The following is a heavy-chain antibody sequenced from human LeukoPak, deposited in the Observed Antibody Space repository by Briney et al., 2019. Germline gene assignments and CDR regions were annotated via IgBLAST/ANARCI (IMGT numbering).Heavy chain of an antibody. CDR1: GFTFSSYS. CDR3: ARSLLYYYGMDV. V-gene: IGHV3-21*01. Sequence: GGSLRLSCAASGFTFSSYSMNWVRQAPGKGLEWVSSISSSSSYIYYADSVKGRFTISRDNAKNSLYPQMNSPRAEDTAVYYCARSLLYYYGMDVWGQGTTVTVSS. CDR2: ISSSSSYI. J-gene: IGHJ6*02. D-gene: IGHD2/OR15-2a*01.